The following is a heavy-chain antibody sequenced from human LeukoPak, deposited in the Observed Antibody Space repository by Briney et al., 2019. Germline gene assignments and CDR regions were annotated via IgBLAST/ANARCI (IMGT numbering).Heavy chain of an antibody. CDR3: ARESWFGELSGYYYYMDV. CDR1: GYSFSGYY. Sequence: VASVKVSCKASGYSFSGYYMHWVRQAPGQGLEWMGWINPNSGGTNYAQKFQGRVTMTRDTSISTAYMELSRLRSDDTAVYYCARESWFGELSGYYYYMDVWGKGITVTVSS. CDR2: INPNSGGT. D-gene: IGHD3-10*01. J-gene: IGHJ6*03. V-gene: IGHV1-2*02.